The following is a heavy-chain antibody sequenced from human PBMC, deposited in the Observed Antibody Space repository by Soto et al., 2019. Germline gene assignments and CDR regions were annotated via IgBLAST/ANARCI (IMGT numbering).Heavy chain of an antibody. CDR1: GLTVRGKKY. V-gene: IGHV3-53*01. CDR2: LYDVDGT. D-gene: IGHD1-1*01. Sequence: DVQLVASGGGLIQPGGSLRLSCAALGLTVRGKKYITWVRQAPGKGLEWVSALYDVDGTYYADSAKGRFTISRDNSNNIIYLQLNSLGPDDTAVYYCASWLEREQAYAIWGLATRVTVSS. J-gene: IGHJ3*02. CDR3: ASWLEREQAYAI.